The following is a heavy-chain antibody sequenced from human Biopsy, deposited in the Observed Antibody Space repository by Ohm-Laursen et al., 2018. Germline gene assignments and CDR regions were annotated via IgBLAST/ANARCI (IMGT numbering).Heavy chain of an antibody. CDR1: GGSISSYY. D-gene: IGHD1-26*01. Sequence: SETLSLTCTVSGGSISSYYWSWIRQPPGKGLEWIGYIYYTGRTNYNPSIKSRVTISVDTSMTRLSLRLTSVTAADTAVYYCARHAPSYSGSYWRYFDLWGRGTLVTVSS. CDR3: ARHAPSYSGSYWRYFDL. CDR2: IYYTGRT. J-gene: IGHJ2*01. V-gene: IGHV4-59*08.